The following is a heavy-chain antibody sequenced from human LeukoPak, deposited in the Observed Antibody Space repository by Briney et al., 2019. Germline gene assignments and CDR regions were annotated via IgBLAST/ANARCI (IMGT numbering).Heavy chain of an antibody. V-gene: IGHV3-21*01. Sequence: GGSLRLSCAASGFTFNNYAMSWVRQAPGKGLEWVSSISSSSSYIYYADSVKGRFTISRDNAKNSLYLQMNSLRAEDTAVYYCARGQGPLYWGQGTLVTVSS. CDR2: ISSSSSYI. J-gene: IGHJ4*02. CDR3: ARGQGPLY. CDR1: GFTFNNYA.